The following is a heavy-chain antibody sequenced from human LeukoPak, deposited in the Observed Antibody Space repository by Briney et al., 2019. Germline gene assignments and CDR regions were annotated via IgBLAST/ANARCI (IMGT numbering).Heavy chain of an antibody. Sequence: ASETLSLTCNVSGGSIDSYYWSWIRQPAGKGLEWIGRIYASGTTKYNPSLKSRVDMSVDTSKSQFSLKLRSVTAADTAVYFCAREMKGNNDFLTGHYHSYHHGMDVWGQGTTVIVSS. CDR2: IYASGTT. CDR3: AREMKGNNDFLTGHYHSYHHGMDV. V-gene: IGHV4-4*07. J-gene: IGHJ6*02. CDR1: GGSIDSYY. D-gene: IGHD3-9*01.